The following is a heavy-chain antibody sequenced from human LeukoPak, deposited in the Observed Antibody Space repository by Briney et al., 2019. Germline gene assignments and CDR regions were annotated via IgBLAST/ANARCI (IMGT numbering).Heavy chain of an antibody. Sequence: GSLRLSCATSGFTFRNYGMHWVRQATGKGLEWVSSIWSDGNNRFYADSVKGRFTISRDNSKNMLYLQMDSLRPEDTAVYYCAKDPGASVSGFHMDVWGKGTTVIVSS. J-gene: IGHJ6*03. CDR1: GFTFRNYG. CDR2: IWSDGNNR. V-gene: IGHV3-30*02. D-gene: IGHD2-8*02. CDR3: AKDPGASVSGFHMDV.